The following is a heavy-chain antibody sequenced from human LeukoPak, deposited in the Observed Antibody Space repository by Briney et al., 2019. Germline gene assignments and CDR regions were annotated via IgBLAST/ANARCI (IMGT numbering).Heavy chain of an antibody. V-gene: IGHV1-2*02. D-gene: IGHD2-2*01. J-gene: IGHJ3*02. CDR3: ARGVVVPAATPADAFDI. CDR2: INPNSGGT. Sequence: GASVKVSCKASGYTFTGYYMHWVRQAPGQGLEWMGWINPNSGGTNYAQKFQGRVTMTRDTSISTAYMELSRLRSDDTAVYYCARGVVVPAATPADAFDIWGQGTMVTVSS. CDR1: GYTFTGYY.